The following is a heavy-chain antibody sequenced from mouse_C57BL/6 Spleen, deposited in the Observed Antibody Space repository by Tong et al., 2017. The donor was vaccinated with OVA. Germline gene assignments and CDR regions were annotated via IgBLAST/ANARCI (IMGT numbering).Heavy chain of an antibody. D-gene: IGHD1-1*01. V-gene: IGHV1-82*01. Sequence: VQLQASGPELVKPGASVKISCKASGYAFSSSWMNWVKQRPGKGLEWIGRIYPGDGDTNYNGKFKGKATLTADKSSSTAYMQLSSLTSEDSAVYFCARDYYGSRLYYFDYWGQGTTLTVSS. CDR2: IYPGDGDT. J-gene: IGHJ2*01. CDR1: GYAFSSSW. CDR3: ARDYYGSRLYYFDY.